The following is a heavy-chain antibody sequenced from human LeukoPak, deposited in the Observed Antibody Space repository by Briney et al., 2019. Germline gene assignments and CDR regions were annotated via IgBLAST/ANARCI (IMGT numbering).Heavy chain of an antibody. V-gene: IGHV4-39*01. CDR2: IYYSGST. Sequence: SETLSLTCTVSGGSISSSSYYWGWLRQPAGKGLEWIGSIYYSGSTYYNPSLKSRVTISVDTSKNQFSLKLSSVTAADTAVYYCAGPGSVRGKDFDYWGQGTLVTVSS. D-gene: IGHD6-25*01. CDR3: AGPGSVRGKDFDY. CDR1: GGSISSSSYY. J-gene: IGHJ4*02.